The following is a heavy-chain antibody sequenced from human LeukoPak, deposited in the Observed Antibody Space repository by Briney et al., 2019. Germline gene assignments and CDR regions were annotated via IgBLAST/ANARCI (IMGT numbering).Heavy chain of an antibody. D-gene: IGHD3-10*01. CDR2: INHSGST. V-gene: IGHV4-34*01. CDR1: GFTFSSYE. J-gene: IGHJ5*01. Sequence: PGGSLRLSCAASGFTFSSYEMNWIRQPPGKGLEWIGDINHSGSTNCNPSLTSRVTISVDPSKNQFSLNLSSVTAADTAVYYCARRPRGVIIKTWFDSWGQGTLVTVSS. CDR3: ARRPRGVIIKTWFDS.